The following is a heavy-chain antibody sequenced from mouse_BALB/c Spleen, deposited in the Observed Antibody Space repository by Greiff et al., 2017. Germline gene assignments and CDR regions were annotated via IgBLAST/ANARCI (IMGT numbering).Heavy chain of an antibody. V-gene: IGHV14-3*02. CDR2: IDPANGNT. CDR1: GFNIKDTY. D-gene: IGHD2-1*01. CDR3: ARGYGNYGDWYFDV. Sequence: VQLQQSGAELVKPGASVKLSCTASGFNIKDTYMHWVKQRPEQGLEWIGRIDPANGNTKYDPKFQGKATITADTSSNTAYLQLSSLTSEDTAVYYCARGYGNYGDWYFDVWGAGTTVTVSS. J-gene: IGHJ1*01.